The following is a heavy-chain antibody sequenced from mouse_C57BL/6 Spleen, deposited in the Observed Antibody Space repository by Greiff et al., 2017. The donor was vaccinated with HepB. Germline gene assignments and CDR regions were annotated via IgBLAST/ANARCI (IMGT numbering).Heavy chain of an antibody. CDR2: IYPGDGDT. CDR3: ARYDSNHEGFAY. V-gene: IGHV1-82*01. J-gene: IGHJ3*01. Sequence: VHLVESGPELVKPGASVKISCKASGYAFSSSWMNWVKQRPGKGLEWIGRIYPGDGDTNYNGKFKGKATLTADKSSSTAYMQLSSLTSEDSAVYFCARYDSNHEGFAYWGQGTLVTVSA. D-gene: IGHD2-5*01. CDR1: GYAFSSSW.